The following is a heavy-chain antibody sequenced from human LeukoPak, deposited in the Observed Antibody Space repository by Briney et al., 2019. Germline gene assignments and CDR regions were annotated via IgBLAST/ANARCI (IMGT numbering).Heavy chain of an antibody. CDR1: GYTFTSYG. CDR3: ATHPIVVVPAAMQPGLDY. J-gene: IGHJ4*02. D-gene: IGHD2-2*01. Sequence: ASVKVSCKASGYTFTSYGISWVRQAPGQRLEWMGWISAYNGNTNYAQKLQGRVTMTTDTSTSTAYMELRSLRSDDTAVYYCATHPIVVVPAAMQPGLDYWGQGTLVTVSS. CDR2: ISAYNGNT. V-gene: IGHV1-18*01.